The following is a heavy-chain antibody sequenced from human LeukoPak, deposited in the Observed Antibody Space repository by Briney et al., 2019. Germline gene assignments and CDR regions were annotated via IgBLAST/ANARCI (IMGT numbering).Heavy chain of an antibody. CDR1: GYTFTSYG. V-gene: IGHV1-18*01. J-gene: IGHJ4*02. D-gene: IGHD6-6*01. Sequence: ASVKVSCKASGYTFTSYGISWVRQAPGQGLEWMGWISAYNGNTNYAQKLQGRVTMTTDTSTSTAYMELRSLRSDDTAVYYCARVRSLRTRPSNFDYWGQGTLVTVSS. CDR3: ARVRSLRTRPSNFDY. CDR2: ISAYNGNT.